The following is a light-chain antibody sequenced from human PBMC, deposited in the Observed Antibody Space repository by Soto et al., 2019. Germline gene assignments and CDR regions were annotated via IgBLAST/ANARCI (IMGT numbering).Light chain of an antibody. Sequence: AVQMTQSPSSLSASVGDRVTITCRASQGIRNDLGWYQQKPGKAPKLLIYAASSLQSGVPSRFSGSGSGTDFTHTISSLQPEDFATYYCLQDYNYPYIFGQGTKVDIK. CDR3: LQDYNYPYI. V-gene: IGKV1-6*01. J-gene: IGKJ2*01. CDR2: AAS. CDR1: QGIRND.